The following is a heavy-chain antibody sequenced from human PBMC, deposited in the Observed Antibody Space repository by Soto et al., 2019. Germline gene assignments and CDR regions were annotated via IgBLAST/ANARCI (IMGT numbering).Heavy chain of an antibody. CDR2: INAGNGNT. V-gene: IGHV1-3*01. CDR1: GYTFISYT. Sequence: QVQLVQSGAEVKKPGASVKVSCKAFGYTFISYTMHWVRQAPGQRLEWMGWINAGNGNTKYPQRLQGRVTISSDTSASTAYMELSSLNSEDTAVYYCARDKGERAFFDAFDIWGQGTLVTVSS. D-gene: IGHD3-3*02. CDR3: ARDKGERAFFDAFDI. J-gene: IGHJ3*02.